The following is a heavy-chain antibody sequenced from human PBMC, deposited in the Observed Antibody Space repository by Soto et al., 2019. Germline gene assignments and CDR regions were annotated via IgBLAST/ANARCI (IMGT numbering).Heavy chain of an antibody. CDR1: GFSLSSTRMA. J-gene: IGHJ4*02. CDR3: AHIVVAGLGYYFVY. CDR2: IYWVDDK. D-gene: IGHD6-19*01. V-gene: IGHV2-5*02. Sequence: QITLKESGPTLVKPTQTLTLTCNFSGFSLSSTRMAVGWIRQPQGKALEWLALIYWVDDKRYSPFLKSRLTLTKATSKNRVVLTMANMDPVDTARYYCAHIVVAGLGYYFVYWGQATLVTVSS.